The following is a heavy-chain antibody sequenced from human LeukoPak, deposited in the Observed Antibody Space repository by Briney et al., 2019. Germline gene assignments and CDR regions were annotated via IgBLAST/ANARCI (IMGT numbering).Heavy chain of an antibody. CDR3: AREVGEYSSSKGWFDP. CDR2: MNPNSGNT. Sequence: GASVKVSCKASGYTFTSYDTNWVRQATGQGLEWMGWMNPNSGNTGYAQKLQGRVTMTTDTSTSTAYMELRSLRSDDTAVYYCAREVGEYSSSKGWFDPWGQGTLVTVSS. CDR1: GYTFTSYD. J-gene: IGHJ5*02. D-gene: IGHD6-6*01. V-gene: IGHV1-8*01.